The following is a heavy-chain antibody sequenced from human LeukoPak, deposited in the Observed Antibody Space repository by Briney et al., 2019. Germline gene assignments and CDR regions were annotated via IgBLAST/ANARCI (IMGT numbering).Heavy chain of an antibody. CDR3: ARAYDSSGYYFDH. D-gene: IGHD3-22*01. CDR2: IIPIFGTA. V-gene: IGHV1-69*05. CDR1: GGTFSSYA. J-gene: IGHJ4*02. Sequence: ASVKVSCRASGGTFSSYAISWVRQAPGQGLEWMGGIIPIFGTANYAQKFQGRVTMTRDTSTSTVYMELSSLRSEDTAVYYCARAYDSSGYYFDHWGQGTLVTVSS.